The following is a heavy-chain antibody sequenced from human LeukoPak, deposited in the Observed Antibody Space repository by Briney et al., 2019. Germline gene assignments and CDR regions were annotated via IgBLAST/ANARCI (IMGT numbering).Heavy chain of an antibody. CDR3: TTFIVPAAIIDY. J-gene: IGHJ4*02. CDR2: IKSKTDGGTT. V-gene: IGHV3-15*01. CDR1: GFTFSNAW. D-gene: IGHD2-2*01. Sequence: PGGSLRLSCAASGFTFSNAWMSWVRQAPGKGLEWVGRIKSKTDGGTTDYAAPVKGRFTISRDDSKNTQYLQMNSLKTEDTAVYYCTTFIVPAAIIDYWGQGTLVTVSS.